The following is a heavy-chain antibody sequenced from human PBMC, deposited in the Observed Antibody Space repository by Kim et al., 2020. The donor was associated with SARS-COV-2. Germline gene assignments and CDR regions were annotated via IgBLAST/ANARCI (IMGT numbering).Heavy chain of an antibody. V-gene: IGHV3-43*01. CDR2: ISWDGGST. D-gene: IGHD3-10*01. CDR1: GFTFDDYT. J-gene: IGHJ4*02. CDR3: AKDIGPPRWFGELSPDY. Sequence: GGSLRLSCAASGFTFDDYTMHWVRQAPGKGLEWVSLISWDGGSTYYADSVKGRFTISRDNSKNSLYLQMNSLRTEDTALYYCAKDIGPPRWFGELSPDYWGQGTLVTVSS.